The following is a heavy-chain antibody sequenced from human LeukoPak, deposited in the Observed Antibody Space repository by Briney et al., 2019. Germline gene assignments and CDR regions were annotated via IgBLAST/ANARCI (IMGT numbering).Heavy chain of an antibody. D-gene: IGHD1-26*01. Sequence: KPSETLSLTCTVSGYSISSGYYWGWIRQPPGKGLEWIGVIYHSGTTYYNPSLKSRVTISVDTSKNQFSLKLSSVTAADTAVYYCARTPYSGSRGWSDPWGQGSLVTVSS. V-gene: IGHV4-38-2*02. J-gene: IGHJ5*02. CDR3: ARTPYSGSRGWSDP. CDR1: GYSISSGYY. CDR2: IYHSGTT.